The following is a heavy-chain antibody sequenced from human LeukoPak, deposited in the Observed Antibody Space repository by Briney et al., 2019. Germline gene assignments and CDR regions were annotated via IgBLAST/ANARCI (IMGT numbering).Heavy chain of an antibody. V-gene: IGHV4-61*08. CDR2: INHSGST. Sequence: SETLSLTCTVSGGSISSGDYYWTWIRQPPGKGLEWIGEINHSGSTNYNPSLESRVTISVDTSKNQFSLKLSSVTAADTAVYYCARGEDTAMTHYGIDVWGQGTTVTVSS. CDR3: ARGEDTAMTHYGIDV. D-gene: IGHD5-18*01. J-gene: IGHJ6*02. CDR1: GGSISSGDYY.